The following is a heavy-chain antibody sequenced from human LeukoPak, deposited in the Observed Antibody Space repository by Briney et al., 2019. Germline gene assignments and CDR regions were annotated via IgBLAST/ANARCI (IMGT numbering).Heavy chain of an antibody. J-gene: IGHJ4*02. CDR1: GGTFSSYA. CDR2: IIPIFGTA. V-gene: IGHV1-69*05. CDR3: ASDGYCSGGSCYSDRGY. D-gene: IGHD2-15*01. Sequence: GASVKVSCKASGGTFSSYAISWVRQAPGQGLEWMGGIIPIFGTANYAQKFQGRVTITTDESTSTAYMELSSLRSEDTGVYYCASDGYCSGGSCYSDRGYWGQGTLVTVSS.